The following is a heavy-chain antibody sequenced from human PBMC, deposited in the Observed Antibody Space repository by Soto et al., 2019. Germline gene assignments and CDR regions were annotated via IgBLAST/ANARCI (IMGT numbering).Heavy chain of an antibody. CDR2: ISDTGTRT. CDR3: ARGTCGGDCYEPTYYYYYYMDV. J-gene: IGHJ6*03. D-gene: IGHD2-21*01. V-gene: IGHV3-23*01. Sequence: GGFLRLSCVAAGFTFSGAAMNWVRQAPGKGLEWVSIISDTGTRTHYADSVKGRFTISRDNSKNTLYLDMNSLRAEDTVVYYCARGTCGGDCYEPTYYYYYYMDVWGKGTTVTVSS. CDR1: GFTFSGAA.